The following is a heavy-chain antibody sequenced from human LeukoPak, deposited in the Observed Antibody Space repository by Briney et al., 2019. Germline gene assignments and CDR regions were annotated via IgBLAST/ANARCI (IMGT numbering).Heavy chain of an antibody. Sequence: GASVKVSCKASGYTFTSYAISWVRQAPGQGLEWMGRIIPILGIANYAQKFQGRVTITADKSTSTAYMELSSLRSEDTAVYYCARPGGIGGLPFDYWGQGTLVTVSS. V-gene: IGHV1-69*04. CDR1: GYTFTSYA. D-gene: IGHD1-14*01. CDR3: ARPGGIGGLPFDY. J-gene: IGHJ4*02. CDR2: IIPILGIA.